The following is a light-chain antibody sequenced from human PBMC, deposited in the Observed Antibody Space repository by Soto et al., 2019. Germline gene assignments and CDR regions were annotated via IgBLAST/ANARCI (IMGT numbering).Light chain of an antibody. CDR3: QQLDTFPFT. J-gene: IGKJ5*01. V-gene: IGKV1-9*01. CDR1: HDISTY. Sequence: DIQLTQSPSLLSASVGDRVTITCRASHDISTYLAWYQQKPGKAPKLMIYEASTLQSGVPSRFSGSGSGTEFNLTISGLLPDDFATYHCQQLDTFPFTFGQGTRLDTK. CDR2: EAS.